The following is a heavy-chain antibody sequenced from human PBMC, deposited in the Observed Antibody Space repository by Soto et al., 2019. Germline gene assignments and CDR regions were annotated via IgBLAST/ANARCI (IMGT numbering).Heavy chain of an antibody. CDR2: IDPNSGGT. V-gene: IGHV1-2*02. Sequence: ASVKVSCKASGYIFTDYYMNWVRQAPGQGLEWMGGIDPNSGGTNYAQKFQGRVTMTTDTSINTGYMELSRLRSDDTAVDYCARPFWGTNSAHNWFAFGGQGPRVTVSS. D-gene: IGHD2-8*01. CDR3: ARPFWGTNSAHNWFAF. J-gene: IGHJ5*01. CDR1: GYIFTDYY.